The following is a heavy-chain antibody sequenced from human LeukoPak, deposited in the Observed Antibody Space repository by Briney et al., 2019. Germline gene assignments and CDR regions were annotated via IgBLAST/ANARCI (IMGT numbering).Heavy chain of an antibody. CDR2: MNHRGTH. Sequence: GSLRLSCAASGFTFSSYAMNWIRQPPGKGLEWLGEMNHRGTHEYNPSLKSRVTMSVDTSKNELSLRLTSVTAADTAVYYCARTIVGPGTSYFDQWGQGTLVTVSS. CDR1: GFTFSSYA. CDR3: ARTIVGPGTSYFDQ. J-gene: IGHJ4*02. V-gene: IGHV4-34*01. D-gene: IGHD2-21*01.